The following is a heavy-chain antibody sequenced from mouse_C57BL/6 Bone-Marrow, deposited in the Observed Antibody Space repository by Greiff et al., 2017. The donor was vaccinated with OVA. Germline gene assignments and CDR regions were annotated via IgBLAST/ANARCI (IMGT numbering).Heavy chain of an antibody. Sequence: VQLQQSGGGLVKPGGSLKLSCAASGFTFSDYGMHWVRQAPEKGLEWVAYISSGSSTIYYADTVKGRFTISRDNAKNTLFLQMASLRSEDTAMYYCAITTGAYWGQGTLVTVSA. D-gene: IGHD1-1*01. V-gene: IGHV5-17*01. CDR3: AITTGAY. CDR2: ISSGSSTI. CDR1: GFTFSDYG. J-gene: IGHJ3*01.